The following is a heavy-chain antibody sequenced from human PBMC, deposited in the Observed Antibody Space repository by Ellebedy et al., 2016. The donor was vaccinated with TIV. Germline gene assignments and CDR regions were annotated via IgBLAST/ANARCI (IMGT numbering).Heavy chain of an antibody. J-gene: IGHJ4*03. CDR2: ISDDASNK. D-gene: IGHD2-2*01. V-gene: IGHV3-30*03. CDR1: TFTFSSYG. CDR3: ARDGGSTSHFDY. Sequence: GGSLRLSCAASTFTFSSYGMHWVRQAPGKGLEWVAVISDDASNKYSADSVKGRFTISRDNSKNTLYLQMNSLRAKDTAVYYCARDGGSTSHFDYWGQGTTVTVSS.